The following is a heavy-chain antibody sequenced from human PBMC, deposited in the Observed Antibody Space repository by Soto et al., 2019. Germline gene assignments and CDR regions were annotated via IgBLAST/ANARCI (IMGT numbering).Heavy chain of an antibody. Sequence: QVQLQESGPGLVKPSETLSLTCTVSGGSISSYYWSWIRQPPGKGLEWIGYIYYSGSTNYNPSLKSRVTISVDTSKNQFSLKLSSVTAADTAVYYCARHKRHDYIWGSYRYTPTPFDYWGQGTLVTVSS. V-gene: IGHV4-59*08. D-gene: IGHD3-16*02. CDR2: IYYSGST. CDR1: GGSISSYY. J-gene: IGHJ4*02. CDR3: ARHKRHDYIWGSYRYTPTPFDY.